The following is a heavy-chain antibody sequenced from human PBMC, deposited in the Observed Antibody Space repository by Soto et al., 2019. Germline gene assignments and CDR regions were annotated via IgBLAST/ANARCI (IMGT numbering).Heavy chain of an antibody. J-gene: IGHJ4*02. D-gene: IGHD5-12*01. CDR2: IYHSGST. CDR1: GGSISSSNW. CDR3: AGVDIVATIGRDY. Sequence: QVQLQESGPGLVKPSVTLSLTCAVSGGSISSSNWWSWVRQPPGKGLEWIGEIYHSGSTNYNPSLKSRVTIPVDKSNNQFSLKLRSVTAADTAVYYCAGVDIVATIGRDYWGQGTLVTVSS. V-gene: IGHV4-4*02.